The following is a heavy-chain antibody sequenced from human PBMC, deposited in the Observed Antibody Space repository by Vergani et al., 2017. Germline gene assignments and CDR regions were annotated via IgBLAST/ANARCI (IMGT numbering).Heavy chain of an antibody. CDR2: INHSGST. J-gene: IGHJ6*02. CDR3: ARRRGIAAAGPPFYYYYYYGMDV. D-gene: IGHD6-13*01. CDR1: GGSISSGGYY. V-gene: IGHV4-34*01. Sequence: QVQLQQWGAGLLKPSETLSLTCAVYGGSISSGGYYWSWIRQPPGKGLEWIGEINHSGSTNYNPSLKSRVTISVDTSKNQFSLKLSSVTAADTAVYYCARRRGIAAAGPPFYYYYYYGMDVWGQGTTVTVSS.